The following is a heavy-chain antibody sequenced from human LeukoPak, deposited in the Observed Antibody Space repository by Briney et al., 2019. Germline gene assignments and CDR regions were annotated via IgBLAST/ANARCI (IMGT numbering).Heavy chain of an antibody. D-gene: IGHD3-3*01. V-gene: IGHV3-23*01. CDR1: RFTFSSYA. CDR2: ISGSGGST. J-gene: IGHJ5*02. CDR3: ARDEGFWSGSNYYRNHWFDP. Sequence: GGSLRLSCAASRFTFSSYAMSWVRQAPGKGLEWVSAISGSGGSTYYADSVKGRFTISRDNSKNTLYLQMNSLRDEDTAVYYCARDEGFWSGSNYYRNHWFDPWGQGTLVTVSS.